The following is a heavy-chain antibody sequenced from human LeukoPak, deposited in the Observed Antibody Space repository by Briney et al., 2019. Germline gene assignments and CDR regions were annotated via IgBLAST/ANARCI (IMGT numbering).Heavy chain of an antibody. V-gene: IGHV3-11*01. CDR2: ISSSGSTI. D-gene: IGHD4-17*01. J-gene: IGHJ6*02. CDR3: ACPGTVTPYYYYGMDV. Sequence: LSLTCAVYGGSFSGYYWSWIRQAPGKGLEWVSYISSSGSTIYYADSVKGRFTISRDNAKNSLYLQMNSLRAEDTAVYYCACPGTVTPYYYYGMDVWGQGTTVTVSS. CDR1: GGSFSGYY.